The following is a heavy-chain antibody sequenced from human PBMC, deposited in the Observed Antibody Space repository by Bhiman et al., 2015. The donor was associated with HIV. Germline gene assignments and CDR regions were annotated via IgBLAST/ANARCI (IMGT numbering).Heavy chain of an antibody. V-gene: IGHV3-21*01. D-gene: IGHD6-13*01. J-gene: IGHJ4*02. CDR2: ISSSSSYI. CDR1: GFTVSSNY. Sequence: EVQLVETGGGLIQPGGSLRLSCAPSGFTVSSNYMSWVRQAPGKGLEWVSSISSSSSYIYYADSVKGRFTISRDNAKNSLYLQMNSLRAEDTAVYYCAREFTGYSSSNFDYWGQGTLVTVSS. CDR3: AREFTGYSSSNFDY.